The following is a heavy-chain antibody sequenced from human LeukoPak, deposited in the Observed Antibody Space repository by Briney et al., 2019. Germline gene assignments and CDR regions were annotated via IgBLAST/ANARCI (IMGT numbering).Heavy chain of an antibody. V-gene: IGHV1-2*02. CDR2: INPNTGDT. D-gene: IGHD3-9*01. Sequence: GASVKVSCKASRYTFTGFYIHWVRQAPGQRLEWMGWINPNTGDTNYAQTFQGRVSMTRDPSITTAYMELSRLRSDDTAIYYCARDPLLTGYYWPYYFDYWGQGTLVTVSS. J-gene: IGHJ4*02. CDR3: ARDPLLTGYYWPYYFDY. CDR1: RYTFTGFY.